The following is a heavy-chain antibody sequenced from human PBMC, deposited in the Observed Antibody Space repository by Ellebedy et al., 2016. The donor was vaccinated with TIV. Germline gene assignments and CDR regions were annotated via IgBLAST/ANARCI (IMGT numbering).Heavy chain of an antibody. CDR3: ARHASIVLMGY. D-gene: IGHD2-8*01. V-gene: IGHV5-10-1*01. Sequence: GESLKISCKGSGYSFTSYWISCVRQMRGKGLEWMGRIDPSDSYTNYSPSFQGHVTISADMSISTAYLQWSSLKASDTAMYYCARHASIVLMGYWGQGTLVTVSS. J-gene: IGHJ4*02. CDR1: GYSFTSYW. CDR2: IDPSDSYT.